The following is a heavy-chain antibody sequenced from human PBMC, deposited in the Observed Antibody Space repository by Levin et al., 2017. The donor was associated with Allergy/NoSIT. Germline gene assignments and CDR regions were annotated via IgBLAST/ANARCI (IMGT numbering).Heavy chain of an antibody. D-gene: IGHD2-2*01. J-gene: IGHJ5*02. V-gene: IGHV4-34*01. Sequence: SQTLSLTCAVYGGSFSGYYWSWIRQPPGKGLEWIGEINHSGSTNYNPSLKSRVTISVDTSKNQFSLKLSSVTAADTAVYYCARDDCSSSCYYNWFDPWGQGTLVTVSS. CDR1: GGSFSGYY. CDR3: ARDDCSSSCYYNWFDP. CDR2: INHSGST.